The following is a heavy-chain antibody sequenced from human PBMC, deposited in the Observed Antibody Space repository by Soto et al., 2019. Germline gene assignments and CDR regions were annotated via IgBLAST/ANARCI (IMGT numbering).Heavy chain of an antibody. CDR3: AKDCASWDYYDSSGYYLSRFFDY. CDR2: ISYDGSNK. J-gene: IGHJ4*02. V-gene: IGHV3-30*18. Sequence: GGSLRLSCAASGFTFSSYGMHWVRQAPGKGLEWVAVISYDGSNKYYADSVKGRFTISRDNSKNTLYLQMNSLRAEDTAVYYCAKDCASWDYYDSSGYYLSRFFDYWGQGTLVTVSS. D-gene: IGHD3-22*01. CDR1: GFTFSSYG.